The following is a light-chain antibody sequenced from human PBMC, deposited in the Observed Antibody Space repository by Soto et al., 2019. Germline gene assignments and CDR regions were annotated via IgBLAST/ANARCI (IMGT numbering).Light chain of an antibody. CDR3: QQRSSWPIT. CDR2: DAS. J-gene: IGKJ5*01. Sequence: EIVLTQSPGTLSLSPGERATLSCMASQSVSRYLAWYQQKPGQAPRLLIYDASNRATGIPARFSGSGSGTDFTLTISSLEPEDFAVYYCQQRSSWPITFGQGTRLEIK. CDR1: QSVSRY. V-gene: IGKV3-11*01.